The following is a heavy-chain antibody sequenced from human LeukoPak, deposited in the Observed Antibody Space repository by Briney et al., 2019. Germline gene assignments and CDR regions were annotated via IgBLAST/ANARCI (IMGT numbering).Heavy chain of an antibody. Sequence: PGGSLRLSCAASGFTFSSYGMHWVRQAPGKGLEWVAVISYDGSNKYYADSVKGRFTISRDNSKNTLYLQMNSLRAEDTAVYYCASEPDSSLDWFDPWGQGTLVTVSS. D-gene: IGHD6-13*01. J-gene: IGHJ5*02. CDR3: ASEPDSSLDWFDP. V-gene: IGHV3-30*03. CDR2: ISYDGSNK. CDR1: GFTFSSYG.